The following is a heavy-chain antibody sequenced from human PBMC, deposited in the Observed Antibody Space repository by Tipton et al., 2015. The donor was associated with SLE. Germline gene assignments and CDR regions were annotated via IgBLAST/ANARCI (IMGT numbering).Heavy chain of an antibody. CDR2: IYISTTGST. CDR3: ARLHGYSYGLNWFDP. D-gene: IGHD5-18*01. Sequence: TLSLTCSVSGAPISSYYWSWIRQPAGKGLEWIGRIYISTTGSTNYNPSLESRVSMSVDKSKNQFSLKLRYVAAADTAVYYCARLHGYSYGLNWFDPWGQGTLISVSS. J-gene: IGHJ5*02. V-gene: IGHV4-4*07. CDR1: GAPISSYY.